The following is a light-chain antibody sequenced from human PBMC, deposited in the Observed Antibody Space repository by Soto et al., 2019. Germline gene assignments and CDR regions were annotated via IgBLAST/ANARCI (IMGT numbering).Light chain of an antibody. CDR2: GAS. CDR3: HQYDNAPQT. CDR1: QTLRRTY. Sequence: EIVLMQSPGTLSLSPGERATLSCRASQTLRRTYVAWYQQKPGQAPRVLIYGASKRATGIPDRFSGSGSGTDFSPTISRVAPEDSAVYYWHQYDNAPQTYGQGTKVEIK. V-gene: IGKV3-20*01. J-gene: IGKJ2*01.